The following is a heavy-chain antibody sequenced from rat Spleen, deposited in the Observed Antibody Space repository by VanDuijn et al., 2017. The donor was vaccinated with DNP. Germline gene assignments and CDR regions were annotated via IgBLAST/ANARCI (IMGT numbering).Heavy chain of an antibody. J-gene: IGHJ3*01. CDR1: GFSLTSYG. CDR3: ARNYYDGSYRFAY. CDR2: ISSGGRT. D-gene: IGHD1-12*02. Sequence: QVQLKESGPGLVQPSQTLSLTCTVSGFSLTSYGVSWVRHPPGKGLEWIAAISSGGRTYSNSVLKSRLSISRDTSNSQVLLKRNSLKTEDTAMYFCARNYYDGSYRFAYWGQGTLVTVSS. V-gene: IGHV2S12*01.